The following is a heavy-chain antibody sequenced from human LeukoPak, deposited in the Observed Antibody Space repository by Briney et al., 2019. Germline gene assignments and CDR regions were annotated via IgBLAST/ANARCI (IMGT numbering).Heavy chain of an antibody. Sequence: PSETLSLTCTVSGGSISSSSYYWGWIRQPPGKGLEWIGYIYYSGSTNYNPSLKSRVTISVDTSKNQFSLKLSSVTAADTAVYYCARVAAAGIYGMDVWGQGTTVTVSS. CDR3: ARVAAAGIYGMDV. CDR1: GGSISSSSYY. CDR2: IYYSGST. V-gene: IGHV4-61*05. J-gene: IGHJ6*02. D-gene: IGHD6-13*01.